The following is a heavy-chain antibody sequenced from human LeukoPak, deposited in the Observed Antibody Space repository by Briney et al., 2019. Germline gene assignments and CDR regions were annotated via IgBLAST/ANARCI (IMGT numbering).Heavy chain of an antibody. CDR2: IYPGDSDT. V-gene: IGHV5-51*01. CDR1: GYSFTSYW. D-gene: IGHD1-26*01. Sequence: NRGESLKISCKGSGYSFTSYWIGWVRQMPGKGLEWMGIIYPGDSDTRYSPSFQGQVTISADKSISPAYLQWSSLKASDTAMYYCASRYSGSYLSPPVAFDIWGQGTMVTVSS. J-gene: IGHJ3*02. CDR3: ASRYSGSYLSPPVAFDI.